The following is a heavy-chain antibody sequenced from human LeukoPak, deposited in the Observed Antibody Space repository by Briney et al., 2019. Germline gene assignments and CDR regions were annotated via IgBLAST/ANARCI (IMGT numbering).Heavy chain of an antibody. J-gene: IGHJ3*02. CDR1: GFSFSKDW. CDR2: IKSKADGGTT. Sequence: GGSLRLSCAASGFSFSKDWMSWVRQAPGKGLEWVGRIKSKADGGTTDYAAPVNGRFTISRDDSKNMLYLQMNSLRAEDTAVYYCASGTVAVAGTDDAFDIWGQGTMVTVSS. CDR3: ASGTVAVAGTDDAFDI. D-gene: IGHD6-19*01. V-gene: IGHV3-15*01.